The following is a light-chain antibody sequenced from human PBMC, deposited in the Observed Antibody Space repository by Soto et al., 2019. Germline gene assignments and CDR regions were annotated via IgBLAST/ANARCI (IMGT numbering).Light chain of an antibody. CDR1: SSDIGGYDY. CDR3: TSYASGSSHVV. J-gene: IGLJ2*01. V-gene: IGLV2-14*01. Sequence: QSALTQPASVSGSPGQSITLSCTGTSSDIGGYDYVSWYQRHPGKAPKLIIYDVNNRPSGVSNRFSGSKSGNTASLTISGLQGEDEADYYCTSYASGSSHVVFGGGTKVTVL. CDR2: DVN.